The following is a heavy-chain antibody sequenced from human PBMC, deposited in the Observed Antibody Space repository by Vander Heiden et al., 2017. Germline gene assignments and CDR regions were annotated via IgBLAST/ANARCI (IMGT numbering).Heavy chain of an antibody. CDR3: TIAERYSSGWYVYDY. V-gene: IGHV3-49*03. D-gene: IGHD6-19*01. CDR2: IRDKLYGATT. J-gene: IGHJ4*02. Sequence: EVQLVESGGGLVQPGQSLRLSCTVSGFTFGDYCMSWFRQAPGKGLEWVGVIRDKLYGATTEYAASAKGRFTISRDDAKSSAYMQMNRLKDEDTAVYYCTIAERYSSGWYVYDYWGQGTMVAVYS. CDR1: GFTFGDYC.